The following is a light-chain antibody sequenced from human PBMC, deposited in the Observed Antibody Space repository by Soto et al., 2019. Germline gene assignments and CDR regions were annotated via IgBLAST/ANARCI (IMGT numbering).Light chain of an antibody. CDR3: LLYFGGAQLV. Sequence: QAVVTQEPSLTVSPGGTVTLTCASSTGAVTTGNYASRFQQKPGQAPRTQMYTTDNRHSWTPARFSGSLLGGKAALTLSSVQPEDEADYYCLLYFGGAQLVFGGGIKVTVL. CDR1: TGAVTTGNY. CDR2: TTD. V-gene: IGLV7-43*01. J-gene: IGLJ3*02.